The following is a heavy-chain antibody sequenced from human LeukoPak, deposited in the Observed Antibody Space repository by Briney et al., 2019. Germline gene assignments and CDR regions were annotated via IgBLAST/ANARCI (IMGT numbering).Heavy chain of an antibody. J-gene: IGHJ3*02. CDR3: AREAAPLDAFDI. CDR1: GGSISSGGYS. CDR2: IYHSWST. D-gene: IGHD2-15*01. V-gene: IGHV4-30-2*01. Sequence: PSETLSLTCAVSGGSISSGGYSWSWIRQPPGKGLEWIGYIYHSWSTYYNPSLKSRVTISVDRSKNQFSLKLSSVTAADTAVYYCAREAAPLDAFDIWGQGTMVTVSS.